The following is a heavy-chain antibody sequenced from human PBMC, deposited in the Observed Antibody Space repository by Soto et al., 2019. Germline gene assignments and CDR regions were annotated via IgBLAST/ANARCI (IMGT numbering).Heavy chain of an antibody. Sequence: SEILSLTYTVSGGSSSSYYWSWIRQPPEKGLEWIGYIYYSGSTNYNPSLKSRVTISVDTSKNHFSLKLSSVTAADTAVYYCAGFSSWWDYFDYWGQGTLVTVSS. J-gene: IGHJ4*02. D-gene: IGHD6-13*01. CDR2: IYYSGST. CDR3: AGFSSWWDYFDY. CDR1: GGSSSSYY. V-gene: IGHV4-59*01.